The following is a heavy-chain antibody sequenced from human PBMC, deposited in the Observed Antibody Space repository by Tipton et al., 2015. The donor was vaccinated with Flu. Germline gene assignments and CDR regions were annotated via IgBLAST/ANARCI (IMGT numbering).Heavy chain of an antibody. CDR1: GGSISSGGYY. Sequence: TLSLTCTVSGGSISSGGYYWSWIRQHPGKGLEWIGYIYYSGSTYYNPSLKSRVTISVDTSKIQFSLKLSSVTAADTAVYYCARVRSWSGKSTAAIDYWGQGTLVTVSS. CDR2: IYYSGST. V-gene: IGHV4-31*03. J-gene: IGHJ4*02. D-gene: IGHD3-3*01. CDR3: ARVRSWSGKSTAAIDY.